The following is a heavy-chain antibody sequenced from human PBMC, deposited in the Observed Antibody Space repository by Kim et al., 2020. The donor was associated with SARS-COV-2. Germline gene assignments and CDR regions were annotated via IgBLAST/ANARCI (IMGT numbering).Heavy chain of an antibody. Sequence: VARASFREKYWSWIRQPPGRGLEWIGYIHHTGTTNYNPSLKSRVAISVDSSKNQFSLNLNSMTTADTAVYYCVSKRADSSGFIDSWGQGTLAT. CDR2: IHHTGTT. D-gene: IGHD3-22*01. J-gene: IGHJ4*02. CDR1: RASFREKY. CDR3: VSKRADSSGFIDS. V-gene: IGHV4-59*03.